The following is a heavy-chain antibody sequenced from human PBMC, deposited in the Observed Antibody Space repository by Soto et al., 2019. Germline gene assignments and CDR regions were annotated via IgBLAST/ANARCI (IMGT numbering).Heavy chain of an antibody. CDR3: VSQRTSVLTQAYFDY. CDR2: VYYRGRS. D-gene: IGHD2-8*01. J-gene: IGHJ4*02. Sequence: SETLSLTCTVSGGSVSNSNYYWGWIRQSPGKGLEWIGSVYYRGRSYSKSSVKSRVTISVDTSKNQFSLNLNSVTASDTAVYFCVSQRTSVLTQAYFDYWGPGALVTVS. CDR1: GGSVSNSNYY. V-gene: IGHV4-39*01.